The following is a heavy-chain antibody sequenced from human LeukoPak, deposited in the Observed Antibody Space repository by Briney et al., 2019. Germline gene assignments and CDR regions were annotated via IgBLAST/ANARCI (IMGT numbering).Heavy chain of an antibody. Sequence: GKSLRLSCKAPGPYIQDYAMHWVRQAPGKGLEWVSGIFGNRKRVDYADSVKGRFTVSRDNAKNSLYLQMNNLRLEDTALYYCIKETSAGGLDYWGQGTLVTVSS. CDR2: IFGNRKRV. D-gene: IGHD4-23*01. J-gene: IGHJ4*02. CDR3: IKETSAGGLDY. V-gene: IGHV3-9*01. CDR1: GPYIQDYA.